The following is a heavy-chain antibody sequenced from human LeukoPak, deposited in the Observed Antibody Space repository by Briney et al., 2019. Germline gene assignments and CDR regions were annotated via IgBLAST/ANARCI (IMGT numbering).Heavy chain of an antibody. CDR3: ARLCPISITMVRGVSSYMDV. CDR2: IYYSGST. Sequence: PSETLSLTCTVSGGSISSSSYYWGWIRQPPGKGLEWIGSIYYSGSTYYNPSLKSRVTVSVDTSKNQFSLKLSSVTAADTAVYYCARLCPISITMVRGVSSYMDVWGKGTTVTISS. CDR1: GGSISSSSYY. J-gene: IGHJ6*03. D-gene: IGHD3-10*01. V-gene: IGHV4-39*01.